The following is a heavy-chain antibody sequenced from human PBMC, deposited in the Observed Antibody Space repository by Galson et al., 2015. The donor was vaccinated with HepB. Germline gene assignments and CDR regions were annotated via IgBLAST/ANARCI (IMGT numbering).Heavy chain of an antibody. Sequence: SVKVSCKVSGYTLTELSMHWVRQAPGKGLEWMGGFDPEDGETIYAQKFQGRVTMAEDTSTDTAYMELSSLRSEDTAVYYCATHIIAAAGTVPDYWGQGTLVTVSS. D-gene: IGHD6-13*01. V-gene: IGHV1-24*01. CDR2: FDPEDGET. CDR1: GYTLTELS. J-gene: IGHJ4*02. CDR3: ATHIIAAAGTVPDY.